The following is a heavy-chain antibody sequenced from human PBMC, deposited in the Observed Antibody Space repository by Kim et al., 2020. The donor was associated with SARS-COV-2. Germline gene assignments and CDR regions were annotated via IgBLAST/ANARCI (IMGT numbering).Heavy chain of an antibody. Sequence: SETLSLTCAVSGGSISSSNWWSWVRQPPGKGLEWIGEIYHSGSTNYNPSLKSRVTISVDKSKNQFSLKLSSVTAADTAVYYCARDRGFYGDPALCYYYYGMDVWGQGTTVTVSS. CDR2: IYHSGST. J-gene: IGHJ6*02. V-gene: IGHV4-4*02. D-gene: IGHD4-17*01. CDR1: GGSISSSNW. CDR3: ARDRGFYGDPALCYYYYGMDV.